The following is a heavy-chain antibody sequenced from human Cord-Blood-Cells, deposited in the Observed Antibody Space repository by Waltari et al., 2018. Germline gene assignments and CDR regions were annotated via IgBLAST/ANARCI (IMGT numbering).Heavy chain of an antibody. CDR2: IIPTFGTA. J-gene: IGHJ3*02. CDR3: ASPSTTVFAFDI. CDR1: GGTFSSYA. Sequence: QVQLVQSGAEVKKPGSSVKVSCKASGGTFSSYAISWVRQAPGQGLEWMGSIIPTFGTANNAQTCKGRVTIAAEESPSTAYMGLSILRSEHSAVYYCASPSTTVFAFDIWSQGTMVTVSS. D-gene: IGHD4-4*01. V-gene: IGHV1-69*18.